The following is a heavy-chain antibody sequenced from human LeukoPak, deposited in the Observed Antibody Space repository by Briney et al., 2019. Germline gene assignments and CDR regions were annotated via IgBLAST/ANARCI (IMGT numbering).Heavy chain of an antibody. Sequence: GGSLRLSCAASGFTFSSYAMSWVRQAPGKGLEWVSAISGSGGSTYYADSVKGRFTISRDNSKNTLYLQMNSLRAEDTAVYYCATNALYYDFWGGYRTGFDYWGQGTLVTVSS. D-gene: IGHD3-3*01. CDR2: ISGSGGST. CDR1: GFTFSSYA. CDR3: ATNALYYDFWGGYRTGFDY. V-gene: IGHV3-23*01. J-gene: IGHJ4*02.